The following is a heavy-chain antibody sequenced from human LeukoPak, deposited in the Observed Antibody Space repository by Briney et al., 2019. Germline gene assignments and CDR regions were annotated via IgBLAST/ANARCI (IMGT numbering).Heavy chain of an antibody. CDR1: GFTFSSYS. V-gene: IGHV3-48*01. Sequence: PGGSLRLSCAASGFTFSSYSMNWVRQAPGKGLEWVSYISSSSSTIYYADSGKGRFTISRDNAKNSLYLQSNSLRAEDTAVYYCAREGEGQQLVGPGAFDIWGQGTMVTVSS. CDR2: ISSSSSTI. J-gene: IGHJ3*02. D-gene: IGHD6-13*01. CDR3: AREGEGQQLVGPGAFDI.